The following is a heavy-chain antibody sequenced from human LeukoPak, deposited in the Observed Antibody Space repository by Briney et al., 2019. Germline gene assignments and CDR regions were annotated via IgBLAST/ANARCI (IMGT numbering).Heavy chain of an antibody. CDR2: VYYSGST. CDR3: ARGDHSGYYGLSLDY. Sequence: SETLSLTCSVSGGSVSSGSYCWSWIRQPPGKGLEWIGYVYYSGSTSYNPSLKSRVIISVDMSKNQFSLNLSSVTAADAAVYYCARGDHSGYYGLSLDYWGQGTLVTVSS. J-gene: IGHJ4*02. V-gene: IGHV4-61*01. CDR1: GGSVSSGSYC. D-gene: IGHD5-12*01.